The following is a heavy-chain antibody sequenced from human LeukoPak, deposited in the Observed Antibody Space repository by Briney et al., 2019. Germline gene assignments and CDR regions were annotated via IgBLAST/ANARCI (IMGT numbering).Heavy chain of an antibody. V-gene: IGHV4-61*02. D-gene: IGHD3-9*01. CDR2: IYTSGST. J-gene: IGHJ4*02. CDR3: ARGGGGNFEFDY. Sequence: SETLSLTCTVSGDSISSGSYHWSWIRQPAGKGLEWIGRIYTSGSTNYNPSLKSRVTMSRDTSKNQFSLKLSSVTAADTAVYYCARGGGGNFEFDYWGQGTLVTVSS. CDR1: GDSISSGSYH.